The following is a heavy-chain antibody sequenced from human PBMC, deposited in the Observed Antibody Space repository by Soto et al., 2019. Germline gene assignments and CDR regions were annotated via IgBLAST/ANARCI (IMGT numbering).Heavy chain of an antibody. CDR3: ARHGITMVRGVIHWFDP. J-gene: IGHJ5*02. D-gene: IGHD3-10*01. V-gene: IGHV5-10-1*01. CDR1: GYSFTSYW. Sequence: GESLKISCKGSGYSFTSYWISWVRQMPGKGLEWMGRIDPSDSYTNYSPSFQGHVTISADKSISTAYLQWSSLKASDTAMYYCARHGITMVRGVIHWFDPWGQGTLVTVSS. CDR2: IDPSDSYT.